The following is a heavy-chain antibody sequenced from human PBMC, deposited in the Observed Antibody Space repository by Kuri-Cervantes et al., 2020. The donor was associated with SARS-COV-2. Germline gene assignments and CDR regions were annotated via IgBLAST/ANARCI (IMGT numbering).Heavy chain of an antibody. CDR1: GGSISSHY. J-gene: IGHJ4*02. CDR3: AGGSNWGNVPLDY. CDR2: IYYSGST. D-gene: IGHD7-27*01. V-gene: IGHV4-59*11. Sequence: SETLSLTCTVSGGSISSHYWSWIRQPPGKGLEWIGYIYYSGSTNYNPSLKSRVTISVDTSENQFSLKLSSVTAADTAVYYCAGGSNWGNVPLDYWGQGTLVTVSS.